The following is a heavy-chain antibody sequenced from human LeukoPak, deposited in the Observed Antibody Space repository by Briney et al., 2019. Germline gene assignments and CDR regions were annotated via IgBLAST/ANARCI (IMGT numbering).Heavy chain of an antibody. D-gene: IGHD4-17*01. CDR3: ARQQGYGDFGY. V-gene: IGHV4-39*07. CDR2: IYYSGST. Sequence: SETLSLTCTVSGGSISSSYYYWGWIRQPPGKGLEWIGSIYYSGSTNYNPSLKSRVTISVDTSKNQFSLKLSSVTAADTAVYYCARQQGYGDFGYWGQGTLVTVSS. J-gene: IGHJ4*02. CDR1: GGSISSSYYY.